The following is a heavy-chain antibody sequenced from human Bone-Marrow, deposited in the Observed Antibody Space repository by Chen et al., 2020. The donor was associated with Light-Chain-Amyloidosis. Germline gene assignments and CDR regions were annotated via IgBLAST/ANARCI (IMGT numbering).Heavy chain of an antibody. CDR3: AKDRGYYDSSGYPATYFDY. CDR1: GFTFSSYA. J-gene: IGHJ4*02. D-gene: IGHD3-22*01. CDR2: ISGSGGST. V-gene: IGHV3-23*01. Sequence: EVQLLESGGGLVQPGGSLRLSCAASGFTFSSYAMSWVRQAPGKGLEWVSAISGSGGSTYYAGSVEGRFTISRDNSKNTLYLQMNSLRAEDTAVYYCAKDRGYYDSSGYPATYFDYWGQVTLVTVSS.